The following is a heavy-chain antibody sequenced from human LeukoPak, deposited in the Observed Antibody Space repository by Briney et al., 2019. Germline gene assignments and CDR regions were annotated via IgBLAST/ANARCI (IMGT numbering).Heavy chain of an antibody. Sequence: SETLSLTCAVYGGSFSGYYWSWIRQPPGKGLEWIGYIYDSGSTYYNPSLKSRITISVDTSENRFSLKLSSVTATDTAVYYCARDCSGGSCYGAFDIWGQGTMVTVSS. J-gene: IGHJ3*02. CDR1: GGSFSGYY. D-gene: IGHD2-15*01. CDR3: ARDCSGGSCYGAFDI. CDR2: IYDSGST. V-gene: IGHV4-30-4*01.